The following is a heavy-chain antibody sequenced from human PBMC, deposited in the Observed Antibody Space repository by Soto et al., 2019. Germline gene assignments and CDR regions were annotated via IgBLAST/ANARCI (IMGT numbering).Heavy chain of an antibody. CDR2: ISGFSAGSAST. D-gene: IGHD2-15*01. J-gene: IGHJ4*02. Sequence: GGSLRPSCAASGFTFNSYAMHWVRQAPGKGLEWVSGISGFSAGSASTYFADSVKGRFIISRDNSNNTLYLQMNNLRAEDTAVYYCAKDFTAYCSGGSCYLFDYWGQGTLVTVSS. V-gene: IGHV3-23*01. CDR1: GFTFNSYA. CDR3: AKDFTAYCSGGSCYLFDY.